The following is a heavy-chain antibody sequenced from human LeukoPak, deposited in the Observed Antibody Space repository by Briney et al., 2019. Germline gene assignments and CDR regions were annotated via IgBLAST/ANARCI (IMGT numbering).Heavy chain of an antibody. V-gene: IGHV1-2*02. CDR2: IDPDTGDT. CDR1: GYTFIDHY. CDR3: ARAGHNSDSGGYDF. J-gene: IGHJ4*02. D-gene: IGHD3-22*01. Sequence: ASVKVSCKPSGYTFIDHYLHWVLQAPGQGLESLGWIDPDTGDTNYPQKFQGRLTMTRDTSSSTAYMELNRLPSDDTAVYYCARAGHNSDSGGYDFWGLGTLVTVSS.